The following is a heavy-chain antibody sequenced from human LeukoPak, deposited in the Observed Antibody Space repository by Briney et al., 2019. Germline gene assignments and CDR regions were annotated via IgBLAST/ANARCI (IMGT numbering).Heavy chain of an antibody. CDR1: GGSVNSGSYY. CDR3: ARDFFGDFDH. D-gene: IGHD2/OR15-2a*01. J-gene: IGHJ4*02. CDR2: IYDSGST. V-gene: IGHV4-61*01. Sequence: SETLSLTCTVSGGSVNSGSYYWTWIRQPPGKGLEWIGYIYDSGSTNYNPSLKSRVTMSVDTSKNQFSLKLSSVTAADTAVYYCARDFFGDFDHWGQGILVTVSS.